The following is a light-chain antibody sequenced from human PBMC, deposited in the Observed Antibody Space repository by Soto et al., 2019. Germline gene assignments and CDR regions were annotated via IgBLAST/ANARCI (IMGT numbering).Light chain of an antibody. V-gene: IGKV1-5*03. CDR3: QQYNSYSRT. J-gene: IGKJ1*01. Sequence: DIQMTQSPSTLSASVGDRVTITCRARQNIVNWLAWYQQKPGKAPNLLIYKASSLESGVPSRFSGSGSGTEFTLTISSLQPDDFATYYCQQYNSYSRTFGQGTKVDIK. CDR1: QNIVNW. CDR2: KAS.